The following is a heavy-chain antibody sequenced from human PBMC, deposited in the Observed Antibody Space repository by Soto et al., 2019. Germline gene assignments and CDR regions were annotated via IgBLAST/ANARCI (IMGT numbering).Heavy chain of an antibody. CDR2: IYPGDSDT. CDR3: ARHVGDATGSYSNWFDS. V-gene: IGHV5-51*01. D-gene: IGHD3-9*01. CDR1: GYYFTSYY. Sequence: GESLKISCKASGYYFTSYYLAWVRQVPGKGLECMAIIYPGDSDTRYSPSFQGQVTISVDNSITTTYLRWSSLKASDTATYYCARHVGDATGSYSNWFDSWRQGTLGTVSS. J-gene: IGHJ5*01.